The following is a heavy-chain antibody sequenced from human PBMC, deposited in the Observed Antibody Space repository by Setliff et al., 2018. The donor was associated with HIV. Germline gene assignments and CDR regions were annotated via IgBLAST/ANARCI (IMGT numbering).Heavy chain of an antibody. CDR2: INHSGNT. V-gene: IGHV4-34*01. J-gene: IGHJ4*02. D-gene: IGHD3-10*01. Sequence: SETLSLTCDVYGGSFSGFYWTWIRQPPGKGLEWIGEINHSGNTNYNPSLNSRVLISVDTSKNQFSLKMLSVTAADTAVYYCARGLCHYGSGSSLPLGYWGQGTLVTVSS. CDR1: GGSFSGFY. CDR3: ARGLCHYGSGSSLPLGY.